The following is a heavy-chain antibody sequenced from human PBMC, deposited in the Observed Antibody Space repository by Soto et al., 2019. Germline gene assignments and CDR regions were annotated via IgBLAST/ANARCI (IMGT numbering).Heavy chain of an antibody. J-gene: IGHJ4*02. Sequence: ASVKVSCKVSGYTLTELSMHWVRQAPGKGLEWMGGFDPEDGETIYAQKFQGRVTMTEDTSTDTAYMELSSLRSEDTAVYYCATGPYIVGATLIAWGPQSYFDYWGQGTLVTVSS. V-gene: IGHV1-24*01. D-gene: IGHD1-26*01. CDR3: ATGPYIVGATLIAWGPQSYFDY. CDR1: GYTLTELS. CDR2: FDPEDGET.